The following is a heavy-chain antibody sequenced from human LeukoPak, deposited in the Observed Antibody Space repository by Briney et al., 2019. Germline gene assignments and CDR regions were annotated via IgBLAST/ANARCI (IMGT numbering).Heavy chain of an antibody. CDR3: AHRIPVAGLFDY. Sequence: SGPTLVKPTQTLTLTCTFSGFSLSTTGVGVGWIRQPPGKALEWLALIYWDDKRYSPSLKSRLTIAKDTSKNQVVLTMTIMDPVDTATYYCAHRIPVAGLFDYWGQGTLVTVSS. J-gene: IGHJ4*02. CDR1: GFSLSTTGVG. D-gene: IGHD6-19*01. CDR2: IYWDDK. V-gene: IGHV2-5*01.